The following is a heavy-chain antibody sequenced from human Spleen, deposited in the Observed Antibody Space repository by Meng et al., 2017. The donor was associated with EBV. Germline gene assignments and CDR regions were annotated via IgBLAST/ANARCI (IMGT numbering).Heavy chain of an antibody. CDR2: IYNSRET. CDR3: ARQRVGASVDYFDP. D-gene: IGHD4-11*01. V-gene: IGHV4-30-2*03. Sequence: QVQYCVSVERNRCDCVSLSRAYACDSISGCGNWSGMRPPPGLEREGISTIYNSRETYDNPSIHGCVTMSVATSKTDFFMRLISVTAANTAMYFCARQRVGASVDYFDPWGQGILVTVSS. J-gene: IGHJ5*02. CDR1: CDSISGCGN.